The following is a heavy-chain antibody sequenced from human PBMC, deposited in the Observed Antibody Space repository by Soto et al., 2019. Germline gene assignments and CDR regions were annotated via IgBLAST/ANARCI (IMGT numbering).Heavy chain of an antibody. CDR1: GFSFSNYE. Sequence: EMHLVESGGGLVQPGGSLRLSCAASGFSFSNYEMNWVRQAPGKGLEWVAYISSGGATIHYADSVRGRFTVSRDNARNALSLQMNTLRVEDTALYYCARDRAAGGYWGQGTLVTVSS. D-gene: IGHD6-13*01. V-gene: IGHV3-48*03. CDR2: ISSGGATI. CDR3: ARDRAAGGY. J-gene: IGHJ4*02.